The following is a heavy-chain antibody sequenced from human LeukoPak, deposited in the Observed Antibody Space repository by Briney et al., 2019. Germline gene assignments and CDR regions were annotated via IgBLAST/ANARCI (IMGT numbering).Heavy chain of an antibody. CDR1: GFTFSDYY. CDR2: ISSSSSYT. Sequence: PGGSLRLSCAASGFTFSDYYISWIRQAPGKGLEWVSYISSSSSYTNYADSVKGRFTISRDNAKNSLYLQMNSLRAEDTAVYYCGRGWLQLPYYFDYWGQGTLVTVSS. V-gene: IGHV3-11*06. D-gene: IGHD5-24*01. CDR3: GRGWLQLPYYFDY. J-gene: IGHJ4*02.